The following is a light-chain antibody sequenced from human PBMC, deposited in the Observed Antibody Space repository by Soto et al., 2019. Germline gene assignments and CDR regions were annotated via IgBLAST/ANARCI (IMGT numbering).Light chain of an antibody. J-gene: IGKJ3*01. CDR1: QSVSSSY. Sequence: ESVLTQSPATLSMSPGERATLSCRASQSVSSSYSAWYQQNPRQAPRLLIYGAPRRATDLPDRFSDSGSGTDFTLTISGVEDEDFAVYYYQQYGSWALTFGPGTKVEIK. CDR3: QQYGSWALT. V-gene: IGKV3-20*01. CDR2: GAP.